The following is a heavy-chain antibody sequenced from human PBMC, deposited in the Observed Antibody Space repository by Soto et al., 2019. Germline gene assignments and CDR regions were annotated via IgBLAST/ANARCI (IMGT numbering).Heavy chain of an antibody. D-gene: IGHD6-19*01. CDR3: AHRPSGWYLFDY. CDR1: GFSLSTSGLG. CDR2: IYWNDDK. V-gene: IGHV2-5*01. J-gene: IGHJ4*02. Sequence: QITLKESGPTLVRPTQTLTLTCTFSGFSLSTSGLGVGWIRQPPGKALEWLALIYWNDDKRYSPSLKARLTITKDTSKNPVVLTMTNMDPVDTATYYCAHRPSGWYLFDYWGQGTLVPVSS.